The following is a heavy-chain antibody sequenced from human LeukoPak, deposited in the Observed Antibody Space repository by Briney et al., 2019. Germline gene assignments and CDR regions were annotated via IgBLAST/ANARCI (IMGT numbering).Heavy chain of an antibody. D-gene: IGHD1-14*01. V-gene: IGHV3-20*04. Sequence: GGSLRLSCAASGFTFDDYGMSWVRQAPGKGLEWVSGINWNGGSTGYADSVKGRFTISRDNAKNSLYLQMNSLRAEDTALYYCARDGSPDHYYYYYMDVWGKGTTVTVSS. CDR1: GFTFDDYG. J-gene: IGHJ6*03. CDR2: INWNGGST. CDR3: ARDGSPDHYYYYYMDV.